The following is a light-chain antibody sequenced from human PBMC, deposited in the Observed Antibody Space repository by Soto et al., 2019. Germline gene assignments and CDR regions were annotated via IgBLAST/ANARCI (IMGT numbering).Light chain of an antibody. CDR1: SSDVGGYNF. V-gene: IGLV2-11*01. CDR3: CSYAGSYTWV. Sequence: QSALTQPRSVSGSPGQSVTISCTGTSSDVGGYNFVSWYQHHPGKAPKLMIYDVSKRPSGVPDRFSGSKSGNTASLTISGLQAEDEADYYCCSYAGSYTWVFGGGTKLTFL. J-gene: IGLJ3*02. CDR2: DVS.